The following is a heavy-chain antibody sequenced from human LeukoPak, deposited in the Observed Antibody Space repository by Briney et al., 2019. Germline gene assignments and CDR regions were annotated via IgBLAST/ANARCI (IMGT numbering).Heavy chain of an antibody. D-gene: IGHD2-15*01. V-gene: IGHV4-39*07. CDR3: ARGGEYCSGGSCYSPYYYYYGMDV. J-gene: IGHJ6*02. CDR1: GGSISSSSYY. CDR2: IYYSGST. Sequence: SETLSLTCTVSGGSISSSSYYCGWIRQPPGKGLEWIGSIYYSGSTYYNPSLKSRVTISVDTSKNQFSLKLSSVTAADTAVYYCARGGEYCSGGSCYSPYYYYYGMDVWGQGTTVTVSS.